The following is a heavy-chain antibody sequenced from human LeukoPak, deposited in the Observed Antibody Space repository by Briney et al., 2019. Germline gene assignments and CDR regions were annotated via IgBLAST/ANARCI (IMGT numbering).Heavy chain of an antibody. Sequence: SETLSLTCGVSGGSISSNNWWSWVRQPPGQGLEWIGEIYHSGSANYNPSLKSRVTISIDTSKNQFSLKLSSVTAADTAVYYCARIGAYYYDSSGYYYYYYYMDVWGKGTTVTVSS. CDR3: ARIGAYYYDSSGYYYYYYYMDV. V-gene: IGHV4-4*02. D-gene: IGHD3-22*01. J-gene: IGHJ6*03. CDR2: IYHSGSA. CDR1: GGSISSNNW.